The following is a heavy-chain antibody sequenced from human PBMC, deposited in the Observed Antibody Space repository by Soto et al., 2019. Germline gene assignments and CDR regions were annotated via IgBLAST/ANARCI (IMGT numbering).Heavy chain of an antibody. CDR1: GDSINNGDHY. CDR3: SREGYNYNGMDV. V-gene: IGHV4-31*03. J-gene: IGHJ6*02. CDR2: IYDSGAT. Sequence: QVQLQESGPGLVKPSQTLSLTCTVSGDSINNGDHYWSWVRHHPVKGLEWIGYIYDSGATSYNPSLQGRVTITLDTSENQFSMRLSSVAAADTAVYYCSREGYNYNGMDVWGQGTTVTVSS.